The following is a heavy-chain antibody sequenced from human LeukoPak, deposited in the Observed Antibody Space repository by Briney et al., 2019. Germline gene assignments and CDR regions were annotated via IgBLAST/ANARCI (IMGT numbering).Heavy chain of an antibody. CDR2: INAGNGNT. CDR3: ARSYYDLLTGYPKNNWFDP. CDR1: GYTFTSYA. V-gene: IGHV1-3*01. J-gene: IGHJ5*02. Sequence: GASVKVSCKASGYTFTSYAMHWVRQAPGQRLEWMGWINAGNGNTKYSQKFQGRVTITRDTSASTAYMELSSLRSEDTAVYYCARSYYDLLTGYPKNNWFDPWGQGTLVTVSS. D-gene: IGHD3-9*01.